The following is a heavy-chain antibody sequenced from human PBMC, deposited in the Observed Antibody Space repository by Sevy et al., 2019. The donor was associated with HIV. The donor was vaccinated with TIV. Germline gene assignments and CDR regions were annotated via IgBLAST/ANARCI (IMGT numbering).Heavy chain of an antibody. Sequence: KQSQTLSLTCAISGDSVSSNSAAWNWIRQSPSRGLEWLGRTYYRSKWYYDYAQSVKSRITINPDTSKNQFSLQLNSVTPEDTAVFFCARDSVYCSGGSCYSESFDSWGQGTLVTVSS. J-gene: IGHJ4*02. CDR1: GDSVSSNSAA. D-gene: IGHD2-15*01. V-gene: IGHV6-1*01. CDR3: ARDSVYCSGGSCYSESFDS. CDR2: TYYRSKWYY.